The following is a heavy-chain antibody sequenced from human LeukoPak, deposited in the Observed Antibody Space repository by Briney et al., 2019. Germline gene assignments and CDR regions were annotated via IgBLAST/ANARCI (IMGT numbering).Heavy chain of an antibody. J-gene: IGHJ4*02. V-gene: IGHV3-15*01. CDR1: GFTFSNAW. CDR2: IKSKTDGGTT. Sequence: GGSLRLSCAASGFTFSNAWMSWVRQAPGKGLEWVGRIKSKTDGGTTDYAAPVKDRFTISRDDSKNTLYLQMNSLKTEDTAVYYCTSDQNDYGEYYFDYWGQGTLVTVSS. CDR3: TSDQNDYGEYYFDY. D-gene: IGHD4-17*01.